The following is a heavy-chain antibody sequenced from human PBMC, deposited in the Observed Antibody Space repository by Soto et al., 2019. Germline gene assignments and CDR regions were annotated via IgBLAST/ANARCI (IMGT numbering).Heavy chain of an antibody. CDR3: VRGGHNSGWYRTFDF. J-gene: IGHJ4*02. Sequence: SVKVSCKSSRGTFTTDAISWVRQAPGQGLEWMGVIIPVFGPPTYAQRFQGRVTISADESTSTAHLELSNLRSEDTAIYYCVRGGHNSGWYRTFDFWGQGTLVTVSS. D-gene: IGHD6-13*01. V-gene: IGHV1-69*13. CDR1: RGTFTTDA. CDR2: IIPVFGPP.